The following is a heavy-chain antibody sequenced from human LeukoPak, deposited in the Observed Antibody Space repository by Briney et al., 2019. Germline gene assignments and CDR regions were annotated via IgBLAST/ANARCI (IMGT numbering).Heavy chain of an antibody. CDR2: IKQDGSEK. Sequence: AGGSLRLSCAASGFTFSSYGMSWVRQAPGKGLEWVANIKQDGSEKYYVDSVKGRFTISRDNAKNSLYLQMNSLRAEDTAVYYCARSNRGDSSGYYSLDYWGQGTLVTVSS. CDR3: ARSNRGDSSGYYSLDY. V-gene: IGHV3-7*01. D-gene: IGHD3-22*01. CDR1: GFTFSSYG. J-gene: IGHJ4*02.